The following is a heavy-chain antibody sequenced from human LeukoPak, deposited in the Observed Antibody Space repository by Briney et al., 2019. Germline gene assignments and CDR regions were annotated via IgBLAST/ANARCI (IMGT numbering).Heavy chain of an antibody. V-gene: IGHV3-48*01. D-gene: IGHD3-22*01. CDR2: ISSSSSTI. Sequence: PGRSLRLSCAASGFTFSSYSMNWVRQAPGKGLEWVSYISSSSSTIYYADSVKGRFTISRDNAKNSLYLQMNSLRAEDTAVYYCARDYYDLRFDYWGQGTLVTVSS. CDR3: ARDYYDLRFDY. J-gene: IGHJ4*02. CDR1: GFTFSSYS.